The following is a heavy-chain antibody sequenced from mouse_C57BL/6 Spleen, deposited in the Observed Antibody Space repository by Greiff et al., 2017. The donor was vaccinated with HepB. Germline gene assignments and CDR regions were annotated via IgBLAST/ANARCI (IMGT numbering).Heavy chain of an antibody. V-gene: IGHV5-9*01. CDR2: ISGGGGNT. D-gene: IGHD1-1*01. J-gene: IGHJ2*01. CDR1: GFTFSSYT. CDR3: ARQTNYGIDY. Sequence: EVQGVESGGGLVKPGGSLKLSCAASGFTFSSYTMSWVRQTPEKRLEWVATISGGGGNTYYPDSVKGRFTISRDNAKNTLYLQMSSLRSEDTALYYCARQTNYGIDYWGQGTTLTVSS.